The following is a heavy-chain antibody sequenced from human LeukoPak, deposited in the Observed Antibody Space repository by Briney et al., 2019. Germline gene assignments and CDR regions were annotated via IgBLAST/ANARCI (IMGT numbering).Heavy chain of an antibody. CDR2: IYYSGST. CDR3: ARVAPSTTFGVVTHRILDY. V-gene: IGHV4-39*07. J-gene: IGHJ4*02. Sequence: SETLSPTCTVSAGSIDISNYYWGWLRQPPGKGLEWIGSIYYSGSTYYSPSLKSRVTISVDTSKNQFSLKLSTVTAADTAVYYCARVAPSTTFGVVTHRILDYWGQGTLVTVSS. D-gene: IGHD3-3*01. CDR1: AGSIDISNYY.